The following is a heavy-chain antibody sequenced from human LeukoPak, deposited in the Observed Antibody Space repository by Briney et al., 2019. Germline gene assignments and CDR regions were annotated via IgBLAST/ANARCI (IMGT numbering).Heavy chain of an antibody. CDR2: IYHSGST. J-gene: IGHJ5*02. D-gene: IGHD1-26*01. CDR1: GGSFSSYY. Sequence: SETLSLTCTVSGGSFSSYYWGWIRQPPGKGLEWIGSIYHSGSTYYNPSLKSRVTISVDTSKNQFSLKLSSVTAADTAVYYCSRHRISYSGSDYGWFDPWGQGTLVTVSS. CDR3: SRHRISYSGSDYGWFDP. V-gene: IGHV4-38-2*02.